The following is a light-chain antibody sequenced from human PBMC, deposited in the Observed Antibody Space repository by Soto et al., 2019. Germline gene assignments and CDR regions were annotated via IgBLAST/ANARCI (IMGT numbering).Light chain of an antibody. V-gene: IGLV2-14*01. CDR1: SSDVGGYNY. CDR3: NSFTSSSTWV. CDR2: EVS. J-gene: IGLJ3*02. Sequence: QSVLTQPASVSGSPGQSITISCTGTSSDVGGYNYVSWYQQYPGKAPKLMIYEVSNRPSGVSNRFSGSKSGNTASLTISGLQADDEADYYCNSFTSSSTWVFGGGTKLTVL.